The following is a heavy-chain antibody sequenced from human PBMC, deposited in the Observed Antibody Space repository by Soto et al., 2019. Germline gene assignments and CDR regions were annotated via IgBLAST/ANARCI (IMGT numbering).Heavy chain of an antibody. CDR2: ISYDGSNK. V-gene: IGHV3-30-3*01. Sequence: QVQLVESGGGVVQPGRSLRLSCAASGFTFSSYAMHWVRQAPGKGLEWVAVISYDGSNKYYADSVKGRFTISRDNSKNTLCLQMNSLRAEDTAVYYCARERIVVVTYYGMDVWGQGTTVTVSS. CDR1: GFTFSSYA. CDR3: ARERIVVVTYYGMDV. J-gene: IGHJ6*02. D-gene: IGHD3-22*01.